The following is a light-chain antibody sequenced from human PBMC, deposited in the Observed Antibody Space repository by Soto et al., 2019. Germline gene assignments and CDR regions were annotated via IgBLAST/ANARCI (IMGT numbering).Light chain of an antibody. CDR3: CSYAGSSTVV. Sequence: QSALTQPASVSGSPGQSITISCTGTSSDVGSYNLVSWYQQHPGKAPKLMIYEGSKRPSGVSNRFSGSKSGNTASLTISGLQAEYEADNYCCSYAGSSTVVFGGGTKMTVL. CDR1: SSDVGSYNL. V-gene: IGLV2-23*01. J-gene: IGLJ2*01. CDR2: EGS.